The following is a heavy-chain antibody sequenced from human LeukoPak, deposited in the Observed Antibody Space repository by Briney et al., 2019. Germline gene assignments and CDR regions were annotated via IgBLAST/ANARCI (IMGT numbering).Heavy chain of an antibody. CDR3: ARDPYGMDV. Sequence: GGPLRLSCAASGFTFSSYEMNWVRQAPGKGLEWVSYISSSGSTIYYADSVKGRFTISRDNAKNSLYLQMNSLRAEDTAVYYCARDPYGMDVWGQGTTVTVSS. CDR2: ISSSGSTI. CDR1: GFTFSSYE. J-gene: IGHJ6*02. V-gene: IGHV3-48*03.